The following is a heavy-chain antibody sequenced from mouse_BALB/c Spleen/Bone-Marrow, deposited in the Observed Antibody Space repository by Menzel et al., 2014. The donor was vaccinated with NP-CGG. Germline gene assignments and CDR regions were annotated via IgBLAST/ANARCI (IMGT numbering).Heavy chain of an antibody. J-gene: IGHJ3*01. Sequence: VKLQESGPGLVQPSQSLSITCTVSGFSLTSYGVHWVRQSPGKGLEWLGVIWSGGSTDYNAAFISRLSISKDNSKIQVFFKMNSLQANDTAIYYCARNNGGYYSWFAYWGQGTLVTVSA. CDR3: ARNNGGYYSWFAY. CDR2: IWSGGST. D-gene: IGHD2-3*01. CDR1: GFSLTSYG. V-gene: IGHV2-2*02.